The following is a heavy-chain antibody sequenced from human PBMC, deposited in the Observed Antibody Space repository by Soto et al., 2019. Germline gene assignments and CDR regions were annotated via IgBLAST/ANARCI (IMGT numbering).Heavy chain of an antibody. CDR1: GYTLTELS. V-gene: IGHV1-24*01. CDR2: FDPEDGET. J-gene: IGHJ6*04. Sequence: ASVKVSCKVSGYTLTELSMHWVRQAPGKGLEWMGGFDPEDGETIYAQKFQGRVTMTEDTSTDTAYMELSSLRSEDTAVYYCATDEYSSSGYYYGMDVWGKGTTVTVSS. D-gene: IGHD6-6*01. CDR3: ATDEYSSSGYYYGMDV.